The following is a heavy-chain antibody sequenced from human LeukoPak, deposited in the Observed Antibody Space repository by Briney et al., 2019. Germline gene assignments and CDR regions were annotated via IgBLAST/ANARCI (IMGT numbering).Heavy chain of an antibody. Sequence: ASVKVSCKASGYTFNSYGISWVRQAPGHGLEWMGWISAYNGNTNYAQKLQGRVTMTTDTSTNTAYMELRSLTSDDTSVYYCARDNGNYYYYYAMDVWGQGTTVTVSS. CDR2: ISAYNGNT. V-gene: IGHV1-18*01. CDR3: ARDNGNYYYYYAMDV. D-gene: IGHD2-8*01. J-gene: IGHJ6*01. CDR1: GYTFNSYG.